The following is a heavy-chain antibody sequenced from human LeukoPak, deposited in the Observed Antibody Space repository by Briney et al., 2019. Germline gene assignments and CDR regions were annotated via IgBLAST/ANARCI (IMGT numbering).Heavy chain of an antibody. D-gene: IGHD6-19*01. V-gene: IGHV4-59*01. CDR1: GGSISSYY. J-gene: IGHJ4*02. Sequence: SETLSLTCTVPGGSISSYYWSWIRQPPGKGLEWIGYIYYSGSTNYNPSLKSRVTISVDTSKNQFSLKLSSVTAADTAVYYCARAKKDSSGWYSQPLYYFDYWGQGTLVTVSS. CDR3: ARAKKDSSGWYSQPLYYFDY. CDR2: IYYSGST.